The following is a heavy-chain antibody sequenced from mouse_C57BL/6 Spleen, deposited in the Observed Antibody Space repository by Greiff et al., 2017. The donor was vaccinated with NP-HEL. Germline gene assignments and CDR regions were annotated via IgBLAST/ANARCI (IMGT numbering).Heavy chain of an antibody. V-gene: IGHV5-17*01. CDR2: ISSCSSTI. J-gene: IGHJ3*01. CDR3: ARESDYYGSSYVAD. CDR1: GFTFSDYG. D-gene: IGHD1-1*01. Sequence: EVKLMESGGGLVKPGGSLKLSCAASGFTFSDYGLHWVRQAPEKGLEWVAYISSCSSTIYYADPVTGRFTISSDNAKNPLFLQMTSLRSEDTAMYYCARESDYYGSSYVADWGKGTLVTVAA.